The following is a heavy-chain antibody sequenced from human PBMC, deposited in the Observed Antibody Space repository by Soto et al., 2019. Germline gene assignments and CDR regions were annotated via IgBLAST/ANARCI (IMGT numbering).Heavy chain of an antibody. V-gene: IGHV3-13*01. CDR3: ARGYCTNGVCWGGYYGMDV. J-gene: IGHJ6*02. CDR2: IGTAGDT. CDR1: GFTFSSYD. D-gene: IGHD2-8*01. Sequence: EVQLVESGGGLVQPGGSLRLSCAASGFTFSSYDMHWVRQATGKGLEWVPAIGTAGDTYYPGSVKGRFTIPRENAKNTLYLEMNSLRAGDTAVYYCARGYCTNGVCWGGYYGMDVWGQGTTVTVSS.